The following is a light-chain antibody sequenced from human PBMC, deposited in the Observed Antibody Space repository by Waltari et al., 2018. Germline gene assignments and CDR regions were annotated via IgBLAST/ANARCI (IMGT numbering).Light chain of an antibody. CDR1: QSVRSN. CDR2: GAS. CDR3: QQYNNWPPVFT. J-gene: IGKJ3*01. V-gene: IGKV3-15*01. Sequence: EIVMTQSPATLSVSPGERATLSCRASQSVRSNLAWYQQKPGQAPRLLIYGASTRATGIPARFSGSGSGTDFTLTISSLQSEDFAVYYRQQYNNWPPVFTFGPGTKVDIK.